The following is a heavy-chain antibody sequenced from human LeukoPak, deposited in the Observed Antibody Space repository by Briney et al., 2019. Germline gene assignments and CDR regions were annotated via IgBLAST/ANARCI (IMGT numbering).Heavy chain of an antibody. CDR2: ISDSGADT. V-gene: IGHV3-23*01. D-gene: IGHD1-26*01. CDR1: GFTFSSCA. CDR3: AKYRLVGASRYFDY. J-gene: IGHJ4*02. Sequence: GGSLRPSCGASGFTFSSCALSWGRQAPGKGLEWVSTISDSGADTYYADSVRGRFTISIDNSKNTLYLGMDSLGAEDTAIYYCAKYRLVGASRYFDYWGQGTLVTVSS.